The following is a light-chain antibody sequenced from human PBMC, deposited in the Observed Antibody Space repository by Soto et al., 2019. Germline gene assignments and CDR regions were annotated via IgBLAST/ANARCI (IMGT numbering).Light chain of an antibody. V-gene: IGKV1-5*03. CDR3: QHYNSYSEA. CDR2: KAS. CDR1: QDVNGW. J-gene: IGKJ1*01. Sequence: DTQMTQSPSTLSASVGDRVTITCRASQDVNGWLAWYQQKPGKTPKLLIYKASSLESGVPSRFSGSGSGTEFTLTISSLQPDDFATYYCQHYNSYSEAFGQGTKVDIK.